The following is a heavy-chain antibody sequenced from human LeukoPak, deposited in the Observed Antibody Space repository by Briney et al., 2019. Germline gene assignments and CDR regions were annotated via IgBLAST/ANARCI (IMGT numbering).Heavy chain of an antibody. V-gene: IGHV1-8*01. Sequence: ASVKVSCKASGYTFTSYDINWVRQATGQGLEWMGWVNPNSGNTGYAQKFQGRVTMTRNTSISTAYMELSSLRSEDTAVYYCARGGAVPYYDILSSLYYYYYMDVWGKGTTVTISS. CDR3: ARGGAVPYYDILSSLYYYYYMDV. J-gene: IGHJ6*03. CDR2: VNPNSGNT. CDR1: GYTFTSYD. D-gene: IGHD3-9*01.